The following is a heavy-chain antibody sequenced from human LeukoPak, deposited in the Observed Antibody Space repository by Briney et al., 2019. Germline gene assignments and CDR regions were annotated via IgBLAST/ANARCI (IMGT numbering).Heavy chain of an antibody. J-gene: IGHJ6*02. CDR2: ISGDGGST. CDR1: GFTFDDYA. D-gene: IGHD3/OR15-3a*01. CDR3: AKDMDGGYGMDV. Sequence: GGSLRLSCAASGFTFDDYAMHWVRQAPGKGLEWVSLISGDGGSTYYADSVKGRFTISRDNSKNSLYLQMNSLRTEDAALYYCAKDMDGGYGMDVWGQGTTVTVSS. V-gene: IGHV3-43*02.